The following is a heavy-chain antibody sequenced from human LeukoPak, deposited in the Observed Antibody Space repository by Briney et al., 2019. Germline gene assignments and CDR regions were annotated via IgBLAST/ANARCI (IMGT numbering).Heavy chain of an antibody. CDR1: GYSISSGYY. CDR3: ARADILTGDDAFDI. Sequence: PSETLSLTCTVSGYSISSGYYWGWIRQPPGKGLEWIGSIYHSGSTYYNPSLKSRVTISVDTSKNQFSLKLSSVTAADTAVYYCARADILTGDDAFDIWGQGTMVTVSS. V-gene: IGHV4-38-2*02. J-gene: IGHJ3*02. D-gene: IGHD3-9*01. CDR2: IYHSGST.